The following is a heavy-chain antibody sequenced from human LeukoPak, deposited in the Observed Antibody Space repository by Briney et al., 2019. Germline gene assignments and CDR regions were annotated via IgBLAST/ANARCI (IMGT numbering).Heavy chain of an antibody. Sequence: GGSLRLSCAASRFTFSDYGLHWVRQAPGKGLEWVAFIRYDGSNKYYADSVKGRFTISRDNSKNTLYLQMNSLRAEDTAVYYCVMYYYGSGNSLGPWGQGTLVTVSS. CDR1: RFTFSDYG. V-gene: IGHV3-30*02. J-gene: IGHJ5*02. CDR3: VMYYYGSGNSLGP. CDR2: IRYDGSNK. D-gene: IGHD3-10*01.